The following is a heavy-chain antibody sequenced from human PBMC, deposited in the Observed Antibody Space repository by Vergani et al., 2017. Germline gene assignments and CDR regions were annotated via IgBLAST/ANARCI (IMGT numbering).Heavy chain of an antibody. Sequence: QVQLQESGPRLVRPSETLSLTCTVSGGSISSSSYYWGWIRQPPGKGLEWIGSIYRTGRTHFNPSLKSRVTISVDTSNNHFSLRLNSLTAANTAVYYCARRSGIVYDIFSGTQYFFDFWGQGTLVTVSS. D-gene: IGHD3-9*01. J-gene: IGHJ4*02. CDR3: ARRSGIVYDIFSGTQYFFDF. V-gene: IGHV4-39*07. CDR2: IYRTGRT. CDR1: GGSISSSSYY.